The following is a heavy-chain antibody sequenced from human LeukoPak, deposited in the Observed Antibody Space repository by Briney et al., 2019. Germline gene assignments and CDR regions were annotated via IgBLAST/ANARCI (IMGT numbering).Heavy chain of an antibody. Sequence: SETLSLTCTVSGGSISSYYWSWIRQPPGKGLEWIGYIYYSGSTNYNPSLKSRVTISVDTSKNQFSLKLSSVTAADTAVYYCARGLSPSSGYYSLYYFDYWGQGTLVTVSS. CDR1: GGSISSYY. CDR3: ARGLSPSSGYYSLYYFDY. CDR2: IYYSGST. V-gene: IGHV4-59*12. J-gene: IGHJ4*02. D-gene: IGHD3-22*01.